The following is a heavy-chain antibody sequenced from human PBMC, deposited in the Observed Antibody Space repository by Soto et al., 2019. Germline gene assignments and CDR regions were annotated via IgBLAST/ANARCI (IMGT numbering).Heavy chain of an antibody. D-gene: IGHD3-22*01. Sequence: QVQLVESGGGVVQPGRSLRLSCAASGFTFSSYGMHWVRQAPGKGLEWVAVISYDGSNKYYADSVKGRFTISTDNSKNTLYLQMNSLRGEDTAVYYCAKDGNYYYDSSGYYYVNYFDYWGQGCLVTVCS. J-gene: IGHJ4*02. CDR3: AKDGNYYYDSSGYYYVNYFDY. CDR1: GFTFSSYG. V-gene: IGHV3-30*18. CDR2: ISYDGSNK.